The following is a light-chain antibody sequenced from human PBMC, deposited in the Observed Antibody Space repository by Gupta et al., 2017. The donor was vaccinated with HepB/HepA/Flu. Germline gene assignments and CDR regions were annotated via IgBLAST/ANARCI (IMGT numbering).Light chain of an antibody. J-gene: IGLJ3*02. CDR2: KNN. CDR3: AAWDDSLSGWV. CDR1: SSNIGGNF. V-gene: IGLV1-47*01. Sequence: SVLTXPPSASXTPGQRVTISCSGSSSNIGGNFVSWYQQLPGTAPKLLISKNNQRPSGVPDRFSGSKSGTSASLAISGLRSEDEADFYCAAWDDSLSGWVFGGGTKLTVL.